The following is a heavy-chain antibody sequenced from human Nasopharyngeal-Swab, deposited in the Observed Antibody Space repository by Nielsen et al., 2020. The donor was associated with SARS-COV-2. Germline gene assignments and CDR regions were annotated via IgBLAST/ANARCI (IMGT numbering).Heavy chain of an antibody. V-gene: IGHV3-74*01. CDR1: GFTFSSYW. CDR3: GRAGSYRIDY. CDR2: INSDGRTK. Sequence: GGSLSLSCVASGFTFSSYWMQWVRQPPGKGLEWVARINSDGRTKDHADSLQGRFTIARDNAKNEVYLQLNGLRDEDTAVYYCGRAGSYRIDYWGQGTLVTVSS. J-gene: IGHJ4*02. D-gene: IGHD1-14*01.